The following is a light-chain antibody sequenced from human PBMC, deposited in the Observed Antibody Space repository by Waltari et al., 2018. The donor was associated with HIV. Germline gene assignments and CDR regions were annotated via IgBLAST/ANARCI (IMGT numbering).Light chain of an antibody. CDR3: QQLNSYLTLT. CDR1: QGIVNY. V-gene: IGKV1-9*01. CDR2: AAS. Sequence: DVQLTPSPSFLSASVGARVTLTCRASQGIVNYLAWYQQKPGKAPKLLIYAASTLQRGVPSRFSGSGSGTEFTLTISSLQPEDFATYYCQQLNSYLTLTFGGGTKVEIK. J-gene: IGKJ4*01.